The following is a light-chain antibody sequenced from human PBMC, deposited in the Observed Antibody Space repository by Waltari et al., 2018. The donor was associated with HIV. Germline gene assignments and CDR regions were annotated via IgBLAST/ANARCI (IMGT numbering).Light chain of an antibody. V-gene: IGLV1-47*01. Sequence: QPVLTQPPSASGTPGQRVTTSCSGSSSNIGRNYLYWYQQPPGTAPKLLTHRNNQRPSGVPDRFSGSKSGTSASLAISGLRSEEEADYYCAAWDDSLSGQVFGGGTKLTVL. CDR2: RNN. J-gene: IGLJ3*02. CDR1: SSNIGRNY. CDR3: AAWDDSLSGQV.